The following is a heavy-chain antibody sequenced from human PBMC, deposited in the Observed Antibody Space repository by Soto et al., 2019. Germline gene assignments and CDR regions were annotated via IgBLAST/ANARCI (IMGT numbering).Heavy chain of an antibody. Sequence: QITLKASGPTLVNPTPTLTLTCTFSGFSLSTSGVGVGWIRQPPGKDLAWLAPIYWDDDKRYSPSLKSRLTIHKDPSKNHGVITMTNMDPVDTATYYCAHVGYDYIWGSSHAFDYWGQGTLVTVSS. CDR1: GFSLSTSGVG. V-gene: IGHV2-5*02. D-gene: IGHD3-16*01. CDR2: IYWDDDK. J-gene: IGHJ4*02. CDR3: AHVGYDYIWGSSHAFDY.